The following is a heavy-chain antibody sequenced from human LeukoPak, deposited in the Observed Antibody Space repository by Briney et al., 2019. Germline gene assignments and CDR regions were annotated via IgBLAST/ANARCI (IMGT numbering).Heavy chain of an antibody. CDR3: VGGKGADY. CDR1: GFTFTRYS. Sequence: GGSLRHSCAASGFTFTRYSMKWVGQAPGRGVEGVGSISSGSRYIYYADAVKGGFTISRDKAKKSLYLQMNSLRAEDTAVYYCVGGKGADYWGQGTLVTVSS. CDR2: ISSGSRYI. D-gene: IGHD1-1*01. J-gene: IGHJ4*02. V-gene: IGHV3-21*01.